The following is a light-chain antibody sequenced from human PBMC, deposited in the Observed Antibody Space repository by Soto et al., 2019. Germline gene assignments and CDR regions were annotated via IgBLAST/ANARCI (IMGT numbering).Light chain of an antibody. CDR2: EAS. CDR3: QQLNTLPFT. J-gene: IGKJ5*01. V-gene: IGKV1-9*01. CDR1: HDISTY. Sequence: DIQLTQSPSLLSASVGDRVTITCRASHDISTYLAWYQQTPGKAPKLTIYEASTLQSGVPSRFRGSGSGTEFTLTISGLLPEDFETYHCQQLNTLPFTFGQGTRLEIK.